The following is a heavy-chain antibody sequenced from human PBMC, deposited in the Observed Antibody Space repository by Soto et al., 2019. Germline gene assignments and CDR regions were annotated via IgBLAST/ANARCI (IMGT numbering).Heavy chain of an antibody. CDR2: IYYSGST. J-gene: IGHJ6*02. CDR3: ARDRRFLATYYYYYGMDV. D-gene: IGHD3-3*01. Sequence: ETLSLTCTVSGGSISSYYWNWIRQPPGKGLEWIGYIYYSGSTNYNPSLKSRVTISVDTSKNQFSLKLSSVTAADTAVYYCARDRRFLATYYYYYGMDVWGQGTKVTVSS. CDR1: GGSISSYY. V-gene: IGHV4-59*01.